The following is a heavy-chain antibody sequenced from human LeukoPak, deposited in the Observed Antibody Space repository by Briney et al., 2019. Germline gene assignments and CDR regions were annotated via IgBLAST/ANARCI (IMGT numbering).Heavy chain of an antibody. D-gene: IGHD1-26*01. Sequence: SETLSLTCTVSGGSISSSYCSWIRQPPGKGLEWIGYIYYSGSTNYNPSLKSRVTISVDTSKNQFSLRLSSVTAADTAIYYCARCPHDSRSDYDVYSYMDVWGKGTTVTVSS. CDR3: ARCPHDSRSDYDVYSYMDV. J-gene: IGHJ6*04. CDR1: GGSISSSY. CDR2: IYYSGST. V-gene: IGHV4-59*08.